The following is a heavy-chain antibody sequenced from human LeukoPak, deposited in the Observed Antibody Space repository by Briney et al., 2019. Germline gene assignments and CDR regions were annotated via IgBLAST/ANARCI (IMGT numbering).Heavy chain of an antibody. Sequence: SVKVSCKASGGTFSSYAISWVRQAPGQGLEWMGRIIPIFGTANYAQKFQGRVTITTDESTSTAYMKLSSLRSEDTAVYYCARGRLKQYYFDYWGQGTLVTVSS. CDR2: IIPIFGTA. CDR1: GGTFSSYA. D-gene: IGHD4-11*01. V-gene: IGHV1-69*05. J-gene: IGHJ4*02. CDR3: ARGRLKQYYFDY.